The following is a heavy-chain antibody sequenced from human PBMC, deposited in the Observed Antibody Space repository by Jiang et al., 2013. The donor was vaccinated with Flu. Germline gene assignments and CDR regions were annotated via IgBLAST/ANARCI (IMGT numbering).Heavy chain of an antibody. V-gene: IGHV6-1*01. CDR2: TYYRSKWYS. D-gene: IGHD3-10*01. Sequence: QTLSLTCAISGDSVSSNSAAWNWIRQSPSRGLEWLGRTYYRSKWYSDYAVSVKSRITIKSDTSKNQFFLQLNSVTPEDTAVYYCARDTAVQGTVLDSWGQGTLVTVSS. J-gene: IGHJ4*02. CDR1: GDSVSSNSAA. CDR3: ARDTAVQGTVLDS.